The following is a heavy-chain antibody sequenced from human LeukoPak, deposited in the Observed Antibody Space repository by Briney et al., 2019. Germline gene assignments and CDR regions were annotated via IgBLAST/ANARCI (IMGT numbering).Heavy chain of an antibody. CDR3: ARCRPGGYCTSTTCYFEGDAFDI. V-gene: IGHV3-48*01. CDR1: GFTFSSYS. J-gene: IGHJ3*02. Sequence: GGSLRLSCAASGFTFSSYSMNWVRQAPGKGLEWVSYISSSSTIYYADSVKGRFTISRDNAKDSLDLQMNNLRAEDTAVYYCARCRPGGYCTSTTCYFEGDAFDIWGQGTMVTVSS. CDR2: ISSSSTI. D-gene: IGHD2-2*01.